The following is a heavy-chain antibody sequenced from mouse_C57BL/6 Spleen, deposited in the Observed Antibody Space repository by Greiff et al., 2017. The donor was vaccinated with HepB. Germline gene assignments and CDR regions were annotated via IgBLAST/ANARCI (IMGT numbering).Heavy chain of an antibody. J-gene: IGHJ4*01. CDR1: GYAFSSSW. V-gene: IGHV1-82*01. D-gene: IGHD1-1*01. Sequence: LEESGPELVKPGASVKISCKASGYAFSSSWMNWVKQRPGKGLEWIGRIYPGDGDTNYNGKFKGKATLTADKSSSTAYMQLSSLTSEDSAVYFCARSTTVVATDYYAMDYWGQGTSVTVSS. CDR2: IYPGDGDT. CDR3: ARSTTVVATDYYAMDY.